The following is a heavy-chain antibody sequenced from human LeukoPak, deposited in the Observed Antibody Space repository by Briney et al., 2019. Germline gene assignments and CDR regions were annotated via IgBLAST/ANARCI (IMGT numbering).Heavy chain of an antibody. V-gene: IGHV3-30*18. Sequence: GGSLRLSCAASRFTFGAYGMHWVRQTPGKGLEWVAFISYDGTNKYYADSVKGRFTISRDNSKNTLYLQMNSLTPEDSAVYYCAKGAHSSDWPADWFDPWGQGTLVAVSS. CDR2: ISYDGTNK. J-gene: IGHJ5*02. CDR3: AKGAHSSDWPADWFDP. D-gene: IGHD6-19*01. CDR1: RFTFGAYG.